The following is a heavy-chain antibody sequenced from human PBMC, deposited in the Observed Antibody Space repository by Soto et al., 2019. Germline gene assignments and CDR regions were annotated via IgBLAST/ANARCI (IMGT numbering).Heavy chain of an antibody. CDR3: AREGLRWRQWYFDL. CDR2: IIPILGIA. Sequence: QVQLVQSGAEVKKPGSSVKVSCKASGGTFSSYTISWVRQAPGQGLEWMGRIIPILGIANYAQKFQGRVTITADKATSTAYMELSSLRSEDTAVYYCAREGLRWRQWYFDLWGRGTLVNVSS. CDR1: GGTFSSYT. J-gene: IGHJ2*01. V-gene: IGHV1-69*08. D-gene: IGHD4-17*01.